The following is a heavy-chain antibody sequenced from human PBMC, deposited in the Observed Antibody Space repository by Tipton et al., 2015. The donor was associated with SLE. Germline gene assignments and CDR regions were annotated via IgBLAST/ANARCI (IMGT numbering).Heavy chain of an antibody. Sequence: SLRLSCAASGFTFSTHNMNWVRQAPGKGLEWVSSISSSSSYIYYADSVKGRFTISRDNAKNSLYLQMNSLRAEDTAVYYCARDAPSLRGSGSSDYWGQGTLVTVSS. CDR1: GFTFSTHN. V-gene: IGHV3-21*04. D-gene: IGHD3-10*01. CDR2: ISSSSSYI. CDR3: ARDAPSLRGSGSSDY. J-gene: IGHJ4*02.